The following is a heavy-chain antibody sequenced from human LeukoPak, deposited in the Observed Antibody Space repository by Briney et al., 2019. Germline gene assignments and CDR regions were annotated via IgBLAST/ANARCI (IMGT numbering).Heavy chain of an antibody. CDR2: ISAYNGYT. CDR3: ARLHVATAMVRWGYYYYMDV. V-gene: IGHV1-18*01. J-gene: IGHJ6*03. D-gene: IGHD5-18*01. CDR1: GYSFTNYG. Sequence: ASVKVSCKASGYSFTNYGISWVRQAPGQGLEWMGWISAYNGYTHFAQKFQGRVTMTRNTSISTAYMELSRLRSEDTAVYYCARLHVATAMVRWGYYYYMDVWGKGTTVTISS.